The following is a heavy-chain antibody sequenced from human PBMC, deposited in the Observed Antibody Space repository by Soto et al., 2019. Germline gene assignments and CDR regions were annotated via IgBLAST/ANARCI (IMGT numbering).Heavy chain of an antibody. Sequence: EVQLVESGGGLVKPGGSLRLSCAASGFTFSNAWMHWVRQAPGKGLEWVVRIKSKTDGGRTDYAAPVKGRFTISRDDSKNTLYLQMNSLKTEDTAVYYCTTESVYYYDSSGYYSRWDWGQGTLVTVSS. CDR2: IKSKTDGGRT. J-gene: IGHJ4*02. V-gene: IGHV3-15*07. CDR3: TTESVYYYDSSGYYSRWD. D-gene: IGHD3-22*01. CDR1: GFTFSNAW.